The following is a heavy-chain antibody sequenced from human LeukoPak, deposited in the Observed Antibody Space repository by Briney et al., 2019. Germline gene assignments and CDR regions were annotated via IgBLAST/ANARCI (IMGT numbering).Heavy chain of an antibody. D-gene: IGHD6-13*01. J-gene: IGHJ5*02. V-gene: IGHV1-2*02. CDR2: INPNSGGT. CDR3: AREGYSSSWYWFDP. Sequence: ASVKVSCKASGYTFTGYYMHWVRQAPGQGLEWMGWINPNSGGTNYAQKFQGRVTMTRDTSISTAYMELSSLRSEDTAVYYCAREGYSSSWYWFDPWGQGTLVTVSS. CDR1: GYTFTGYY.